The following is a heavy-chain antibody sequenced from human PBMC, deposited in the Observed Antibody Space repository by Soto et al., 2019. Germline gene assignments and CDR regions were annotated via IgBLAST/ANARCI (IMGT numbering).Heavy chain of an antibody. Sequence: QVQLVESGGGVVQPGRSLRLSCAASGFTFNNYGMHWVRQAPGKGLEWLAVIWNDGSNNYYANSVKGRFTISRDNSKNTLYLQKRSLRAEDTAVYYCARRQIPPPTRGAANDRVGMDVWGQGHTVTVS. J-gene: IGHJ6*02. CDR3: ARRQIPPPTRGAANDRVGMDV. D-gene: IGHD6-13*01. V-gene: IGHV3-33*01. CDR2: IWNDGSNN. CDR1: GFTFNNYG.